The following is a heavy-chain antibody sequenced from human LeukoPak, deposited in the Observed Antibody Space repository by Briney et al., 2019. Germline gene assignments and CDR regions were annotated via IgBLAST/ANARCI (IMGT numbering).Heavy chain of an antibody. CDR3: AKTGGIAAAH. D-gene: IGHD6-13*01. J-gene: IGHJ4*02. Sequence: SETLSLTCTVSGGSISSYYWSWIRQPPGKGLEWIGYIYYSGSTNYNPSLKSRVTISVDTSKNQFSLKLSSVTAADTTLYYCAKTGGIAAAHWGQGTLVTVSS. CDR2: IYYSGST. V-gene: IGHV4-59*01. CDR1: GGSISSYY.